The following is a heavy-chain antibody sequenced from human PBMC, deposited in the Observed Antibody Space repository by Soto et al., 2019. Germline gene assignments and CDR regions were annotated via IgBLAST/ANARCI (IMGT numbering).Heavy chain of an antibody. D-gene: IGHD2-2*01. CDR2: ISYDGDNE. J-gene: IGHJ4*02. V-gene: IGHV3-30*18. Sequence: QVQLVESGGGVVQPGRSLRLSCAASGFTFSNYGMHWVRQAPGKGLEWVAIISYDGDNEYYADSVRGRFTISRDNSKNTLYLQTSSLRHEDTAVYYCAKDGGPVYCNSPVFSAKHFDYWGQGTLVTVSS. CDR3: AKDGGPVYCNSPVFSAKHFDY. CDR1: GFTFSNYG.